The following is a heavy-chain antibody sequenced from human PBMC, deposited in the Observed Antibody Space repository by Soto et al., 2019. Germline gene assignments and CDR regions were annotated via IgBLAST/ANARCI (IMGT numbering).Heavy chain of an antibody. Sequence: VSGPTLGNPTQTLTLNCTFSGFSLITSGVGVGWIRQPPGKALEWLAFIYWDDDKRYSPSLRSRLTIAKDTSKNQVVLTMTEVDPVDTATYFCAHRRSGISQWNYGDFDYWGQGTQVTVSS. D-gene: IGHD1-7*01. CDR3: AHRRSGISQWNYGDFDY. CDR1: GFSLITSGVG. J-gene: IGHJ4*02. V-gene: IGHV2-5*02. CDR2: IYWDDDK.